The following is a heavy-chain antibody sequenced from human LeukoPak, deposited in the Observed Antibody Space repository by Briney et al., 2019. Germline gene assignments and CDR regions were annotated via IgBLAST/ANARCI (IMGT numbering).Heavy chain of an antibody. CDR3: ARDYLDLYDILTGHYNGNFDY. V-gene: IGHV1-2*02. J-gene: IGHJ4*02. CDR2: INPNSGGT. Sequence: ASVKVSCKASGYTFTGHYMHWVRQAPGQGLEWMGWINPNSGGTNYAQKFQGRVTMTRDTSISTAYMELSRLRSDDTAVYYCARDYLDLYDILTGHYNGNFDYWGQGTLVTVSS. D-gene: IGHD3-9*01. CDR1: GYTFTGHY.